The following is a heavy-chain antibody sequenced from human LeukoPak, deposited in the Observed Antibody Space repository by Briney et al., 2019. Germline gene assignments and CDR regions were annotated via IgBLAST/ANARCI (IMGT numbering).Heavy chain of an antibody. J-gene: IGHJ6*03. CDR2: INPNSGGT. CDR3: AREERSSSWYLGYYYYYMDV. CDR1: GYTFTGYY. D-gene: IGHD6-13*01. Sequence: VASVKVSCKASGYTFTGYYMHWVRQAPGQGLEWMGWINPNSGGTNYAQKFQGGVTMTRDTSISTAYMELSRLRSDDTAVYYCAREERSSSWYLGYYYYYMDVWGKGTTVTVSS. V-gene: IGHV1-2*02.